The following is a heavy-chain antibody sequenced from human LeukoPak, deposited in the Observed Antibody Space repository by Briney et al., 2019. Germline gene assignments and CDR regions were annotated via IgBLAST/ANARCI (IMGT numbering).Heavy chain of an antibody. CDR1: GFILSTSE. J-gene: IGHJ5*02. CDR2: IASDGTI. V-gene: IGHV3-48*03. D-gene: IGHD3-16*02. CDR3: ASTYDYVWGSYRHPDH. Sequence: PGGSLRLSCVASGFILSTSEMNWVRQAPGRGLEWVSFIASDGTIYYADSVKGRFTLSRDNAKNSLYLQMNSLRAEDTAVYYCASTYDYVWGSYRHPDHWGQGTLVTVSS.